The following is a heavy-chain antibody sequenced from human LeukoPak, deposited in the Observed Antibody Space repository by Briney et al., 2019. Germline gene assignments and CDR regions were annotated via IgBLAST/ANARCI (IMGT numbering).Heavy chain of an antibody. CDR1: GFTFSNAW. J-gene: IGHJ4*02. CDR3: TTYGSGTI. V-gene: IGHV3-15*04. CDR2: IESKTDHRTT. Sequence: GGSLSLSCAASGFTFSNAWMSWVRQAPGKGLEWVGRIESKTDHRTTDYAAPVQDIITLSREDSTNTVYMQMNSLKTEDPAVYYCTTYGSGTIWGQGTLVSV. D-gene: IGHD3-10*01.